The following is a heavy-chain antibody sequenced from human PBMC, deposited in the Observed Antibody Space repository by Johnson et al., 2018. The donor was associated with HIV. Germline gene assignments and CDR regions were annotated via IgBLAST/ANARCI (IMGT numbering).Heavy chain of an antibody. J-gene: IGHJ3*02. V-gene: IGHV3-7*01. D-gene: IGHD2-8*01. CDR2: DGSEK. Sequence: DGSEKYYVDSVKGRFTISRDNAKNSLYLQMNSLRAEDTAVYYCARVMQADAFDIWGQGTMVTVSS. CDR3: ARVMQADAFDI.